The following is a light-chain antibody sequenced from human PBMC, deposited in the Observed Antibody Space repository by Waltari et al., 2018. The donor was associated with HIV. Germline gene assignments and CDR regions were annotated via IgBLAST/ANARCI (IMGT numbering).Light chain of an antibody. CDR2: RNN. J-gene: IGLJ2*01. CDR1: TSNIGSND. V-gene: IGLV1-47*01. Sequence: SVLTQPPSASGTPGQRVTISCSGSTSNIGSNDVFWYQHLPGAAPKLLIHRNNQRPSGVPDRFAGSTSGTVASLAISGLRSEDEADYYCVAWDDSLRGVVFGGGTKVAAL. CDR3: VAWDDSLRGVV.